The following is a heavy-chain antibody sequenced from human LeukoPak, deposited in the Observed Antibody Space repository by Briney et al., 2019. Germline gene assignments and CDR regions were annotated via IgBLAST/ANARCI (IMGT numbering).Heavy chain of an antibody. V-gene: IGHV4-34*01. J-gene: IGHJ4*02. Sequence: SETLSLTCAVCGGSFSGYYWSWIRQPPGKGLEWIGEINHSGSTNYNPSLKSRVTISVDTSKNQFSLKLSSVTAADTAVYYCARVSRMSGWTFDYWGQGTLVTVSS. CDR2: INHSGST. CDR3: ARVSRMSGWTFDY. D-gene: IGHD6-19*01. CDR1: GGSFSGYY.